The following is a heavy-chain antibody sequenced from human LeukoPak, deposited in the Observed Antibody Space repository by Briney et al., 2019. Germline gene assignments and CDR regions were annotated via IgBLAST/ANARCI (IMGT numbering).Heavy chain of an antibody. CDR3: AREGGGARVKTGVTGHIQTDAFDI. D-gene: IGHD7-27*01. CDR1: GGTFSSYA. V-gene: IGHV1-69*06. J-gene: IGHJ3*02. CDR2: IIPIFGTA. Sequence: SVKVSCKASGGTFSSYAISWARQAPGQGLEWMGGIIPIFGTANYAQKFQGRVTITADKSTSTAYMELSSLRSEDTAVYYCAREGGGARVKTGVTGHIQTDAFDIWGQGTMVTVSS.